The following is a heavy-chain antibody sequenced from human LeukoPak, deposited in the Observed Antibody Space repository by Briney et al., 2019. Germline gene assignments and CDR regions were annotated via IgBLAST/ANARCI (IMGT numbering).Heavy chain of an antibody. V-gene: IGHV3-30*18. CDR1: GFTFSSYG. D-gene: IGHD2-2*01. CDR3: AKDRSLFGYQLLLPADY. J-gene: IGHJ4*02. Sequence: PGGSLRLSCAASGFTFSSYGMHWVRQAPGKGLEWVAVKSYDGSNKYYADSVKGRFTISRDNSKNTLYLQMNSLRAEDTAVYYCAKDRSLFGYQLLLPADYWGQGTLVTVSS. CDR2: KSYDGSNK.